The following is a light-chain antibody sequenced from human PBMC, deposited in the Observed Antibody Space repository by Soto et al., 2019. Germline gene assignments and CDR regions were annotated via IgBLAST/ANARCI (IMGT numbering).Light chain of an antibody. Sequence: QSVLTQPASVSGSPGQSITISCTGTSSDIGSYNLVSWYQQHPGKAPKLMIYKVSKRPSGVSNRFSGSKSGNTASLTISGLQAEDEADYYCCSYAGSSTSVIFGGGTKLTVL. CDR3: CSYAGSSTSVI. J-gene: IGLJ2*01. CDR1: SSDIGSYNL. V-gene: IGLV2-23*02. CDR2: KVS.